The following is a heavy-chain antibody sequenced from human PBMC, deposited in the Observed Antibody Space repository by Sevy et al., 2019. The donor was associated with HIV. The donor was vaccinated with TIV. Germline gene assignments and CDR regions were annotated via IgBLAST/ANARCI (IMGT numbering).Heavy chain of an antibody. CDR2: SGSGGNT. D-gene: IGHD6-13*01. V-gene: IGHV3-23*01. J-gene: IGHJ3*02. CDR3: AKGTLIGAAGLDDFDI. CDR1: GFTFSSYA. Sequence: GGSLRLSCAASGFTFSSYAMNWVRQAPGKGLEWVSSGSGGNTYYSDSVKGRFTISRDSSKNTVSLQMNSLRAEDSAIYYCAKGTLIGAAGLDDFDIWGQGTKVTVSS.